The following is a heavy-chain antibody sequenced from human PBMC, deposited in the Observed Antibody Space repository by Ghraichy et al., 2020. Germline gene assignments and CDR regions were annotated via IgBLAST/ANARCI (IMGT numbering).Heavy chain of an antibody. Sequence: GESLNISCAASGFTFSTYWMSWVRQAPGRGLEWVANMNPDGSEKYYVDSVKGRFTISKDNAKNSLYLQMNNLRVEDTAVYYCATGSLQDWGQGTLVTVSS. J-gene: IGHJ1*01. CDR1: GFTFSTYW. CDR3: ATGSLQD. V-gene: IGHV3-7*01. CDR2: MNPDGSEK.